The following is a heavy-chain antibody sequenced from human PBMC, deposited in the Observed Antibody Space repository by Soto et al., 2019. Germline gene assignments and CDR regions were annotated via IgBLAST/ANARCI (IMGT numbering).Heavy chain of an antibody. D-gene: IGHD2-8*01. CDR3: ASPPLPWCTNDVCYTPDY. J-gene: IGHJ4*02. V-gene: IGHV1-46*01. CDR2: INPSGGST. Sequence: ASVKVSCKASGYTFTSYYMHWVRQAPGQGLEWMGIINPSGGSTNYAQKLQGRVAMTRDTSTSTVYMELNSLRSEDTAVYYCASPPLPWCTNDVCYTPDYWGQGTLVTVSS. CDR1: GYTFTSYY.